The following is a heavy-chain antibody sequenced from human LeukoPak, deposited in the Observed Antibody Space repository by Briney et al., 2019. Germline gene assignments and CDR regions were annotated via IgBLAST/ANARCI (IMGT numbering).Heavy chain of an antibody. Sequence: GGSLRLSCAASRFTFSSYAMSWVRQAPGKGLEWVSAISGSGGSTYYADSVKGRFTISRDNAKNTLFPQMDNLRAEDTALYYCARDRDGSTWARTHFDYWGQGTLVTVSS. D-gene: IGHD6-13*01. CDR2: ISGSGGST. J-gene: IGHJ4*02. CDR1: RFTFSSYA. V-gene: IGHV3-23*01. CDR3: ARDRDGSTWARTHFDY.